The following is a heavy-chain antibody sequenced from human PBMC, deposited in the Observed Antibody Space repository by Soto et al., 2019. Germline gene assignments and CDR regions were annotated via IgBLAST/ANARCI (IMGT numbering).Heavy chain of an antibody. Sequence: QVQLVESGGGVVQPGRSLRLSCAASGFTFSSYAMHWVRQAPGKGLEWVAVISYDGSNKYYADSVKGRFTISRDNSKNTLYLQMNSLRAEDTAVYYCARGGDIGAMTEDYWGQGTLVTVSS. CDR2: ISYDGSNK. CDR1: GFTFSSYA. J-gene: IGHJ4*02. CDR3: ARGGDIGAMTEDY. D-gene: IGHD5-12*01. V-gene: IGHV3-30-3*01.